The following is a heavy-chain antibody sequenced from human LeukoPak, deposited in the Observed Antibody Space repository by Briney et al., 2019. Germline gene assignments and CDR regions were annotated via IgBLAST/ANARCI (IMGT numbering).Heavy chain of an antibody. CDR3: ARNAGGRFYGSRQVGYYSGMDV. V-gene: IGHV1-69*02. CDR2: IIPLLGIA. D-gene: IGHD3-10*01. Sequence: SVKVSCKASGGTFSSYPISWVRQAPGQGLEWMGRIIPLLGIANYAQKFHGRVTITADKSTNTDYMELSSLRSEDTAVYYCARNAGGRFYGSRQVGYYSGMDVWGQGTTVTVSS. J-gene: IGHJ6*02. CDR1: GGTFSSYP.